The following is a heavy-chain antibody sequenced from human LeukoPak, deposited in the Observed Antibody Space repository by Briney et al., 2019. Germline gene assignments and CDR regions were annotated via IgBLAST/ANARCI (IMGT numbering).Heavy chain of an antibody. J-gene: IGHJ4*02. V-gene: IGHV1-18*01. CDR2: ISTSRGKT. CDR3: ARGGYMYGYDY. CDR1: GYTFPTYD. D-gene: IGHD5-18*01. Sequence: ASVKVSCEASGYTFPTYDISWVRQAPGQGLEWVGWISTSRGKTNYAQRLQGRVTMTTDTSTSTAYMELRSLRSDDTAVYYCARGGYMYGYDYWGQGTLVTVSS.